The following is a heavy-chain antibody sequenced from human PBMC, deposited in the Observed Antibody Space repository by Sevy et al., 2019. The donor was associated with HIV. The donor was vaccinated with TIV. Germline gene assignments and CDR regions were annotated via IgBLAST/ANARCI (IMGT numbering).Heavy chain of an antibody. CDR3: ARREDNWVDP. J-gene: IGHJ5*02. CDR2: IYYTGST. CDR1: NGSISDYY. V-gene: IGHV4-59*01. Sequence: SETLSLTYTVSNGSISDYYWSWIRQPPGKGLEWIGYIYYTGSTNYNPSLKSRVTISIDTSKSQFSLKLSSVTAADTAVYFCARREDNWVDPWGQGTLVTVSS. D-gene: IGHD1-26*01.